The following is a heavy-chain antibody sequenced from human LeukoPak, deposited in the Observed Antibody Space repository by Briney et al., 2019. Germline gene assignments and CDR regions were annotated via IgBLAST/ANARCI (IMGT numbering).Heavy chain of an antibody. CDR2: IYYSGST. V-gene: IGHV4-59*01. CDR3: ARERDGYKTYYFDY. D-gene: IGHD5-24*01. J-gene: IGHJ4*02. Sequence: SETLSLTCTVSGGSISSYYWSWIRQPPGKGLEWIGYIYYSGSTNYNPSLKSRVTISVDTSKNQFSLKLSSVTAADTAVYYCARERDGYKTYYFDYWGQGTLVTVSS. CDR1: GGSISSYY.